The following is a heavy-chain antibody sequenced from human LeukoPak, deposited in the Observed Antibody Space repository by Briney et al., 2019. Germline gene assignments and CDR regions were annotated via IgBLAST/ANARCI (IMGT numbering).Heavy chain of an antibody. CDR1: GGSISSSNW. J-gene: IGHJ6*02. V-gene: IGHV4-4*02. Sequence: SETLSLTCAVSGGSISSSNWWSWVRQPPGKGLEWIGEIYHSGSTNYNPSLKSRVTISVDKSKNQFSLKLSSVTAADTAVYYCARKASDRYYGMDVWGQGTTVTVSS. CDR2: IYHSGST. D-gene: IGHD2-21*02. CDR3: ARKASDRYYGMDV.